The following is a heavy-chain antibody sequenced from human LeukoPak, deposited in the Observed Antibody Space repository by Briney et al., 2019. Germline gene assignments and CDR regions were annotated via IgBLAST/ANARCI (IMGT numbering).Heavy chain of an antibody. CDR1: GFTFSSYG. CDR3: AKTGRANSGYDDYYYYYGMDV. Sequence: PGGSLRLSCAASGFTFSSYGMHWVRQAPGKGLEWVAVISYDGSNKYYADSVKGRFTISRDNSKNTLYLQMNSLRAEDTAVYYCAKTGRANSGYDDYYYYYGMDVWGQGTTVTVS. V-gene: IGHV3-30*18. J-gene: IGHJ6*02. D-gene: IGHD5-12*01. CDR2: ISYDGSNK.